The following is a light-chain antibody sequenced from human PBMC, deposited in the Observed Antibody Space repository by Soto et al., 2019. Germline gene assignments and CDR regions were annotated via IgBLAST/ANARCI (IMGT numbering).Light chain of an antibody. CDR2: EVD. CDR1: SSDVGGYNY. Sequence: QSALTQPASVSGSLGQSITISCTGTSSDVGGYNYVSWYQQHPGKVPKLIIYEVDNRPSGVSNRFSGSKSANTASLTISGLQADDEADYYCSSFTSSSNQVFGGGTKVTVL. V-gene: IGLV2-14*01. CDR3: SSFTSSSNQV. J-gene: IGLJ3*02.